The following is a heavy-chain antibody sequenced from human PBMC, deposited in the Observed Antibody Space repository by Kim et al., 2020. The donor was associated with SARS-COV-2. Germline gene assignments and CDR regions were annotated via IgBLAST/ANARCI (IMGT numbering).Heavy chain of an antibody. Sequence: SETLSLTCTVSGSTFDAHYWSWIRQPPGKGLEWFGYVYYTGNVNSNPSFKSRVAISLDTSNNQFSLRLNSVTAADTAVSYCVRENLWPNNWFDRWGQGTLVTVYS. D-gene: IGHD3-10*01. CDR1: GSTFDAHY. CDR3: VRENLWPNNWFDR. CDR2: VYYTGNV. J-gene: IGHJ5*02. V-gene: IGHV4-59*11.